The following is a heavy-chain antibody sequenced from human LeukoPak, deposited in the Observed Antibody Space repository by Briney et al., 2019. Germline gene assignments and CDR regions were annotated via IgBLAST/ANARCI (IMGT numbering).Heavy chain of an antibody. J-gene: IGHJ4*02. CDR3: ARVSIFGVVIPPDY. CDR1: GFTFSGYA. D-gene: IGHD3-3*02. V-gene: IGHV3-30*01. CDR2: ISSDGTNR. Sequence: GGSLRLSCAASGFTFSGYALHWVRQAPGKWLEWVAVISSDGTNRYYADSVKGRFTISRDNSKNTVYLQMNSLRAEDTAVYYCARVSIFGVVIPPDYWGQGTLVTVSS.